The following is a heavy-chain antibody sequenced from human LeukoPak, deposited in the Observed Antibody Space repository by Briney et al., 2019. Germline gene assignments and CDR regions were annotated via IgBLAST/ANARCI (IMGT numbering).Heavy chain of an antibody. J-gene: IGHJ4*02. CDR2: IWYDGSNK. CDR1: GFTFSSYG. D-gene: IGHD2-15*01. V-gene: IGHV3-33*06. CDR3: AKENCSGGSCFFDY. Sequence: PGGSLRLSCAASGFTFSSYGMHWVRQAPGKGLEWVAVIWYDGSNKYYADSVKGRFTISRDNPKNTLYLQMNSLRAEDTAVYYRAKENCSGGSCFFDYWGQGTLVTVSS.